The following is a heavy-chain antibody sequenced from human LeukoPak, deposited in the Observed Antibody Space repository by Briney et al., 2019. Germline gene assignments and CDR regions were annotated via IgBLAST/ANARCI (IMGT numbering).Heavy chain of an antibody. J-gene: IGHJ4*02. V-gene: IGHV4-30-4*01. D-gene: IGHD2-2*01. Sequence: SETLSLTCTVSGGSISSGDYYWSWIRQPPGKGLERIGYIYYSGSPYYNPSLKSRVTISVDMSKNQFSLKLSSVTAADTAVYYCAREPAAMGFDYWGQGTLVTVSS. CDR3: AREPAAMGFDY. CDR1: GGSISSGDYY. CDR2: IYYSGSP.